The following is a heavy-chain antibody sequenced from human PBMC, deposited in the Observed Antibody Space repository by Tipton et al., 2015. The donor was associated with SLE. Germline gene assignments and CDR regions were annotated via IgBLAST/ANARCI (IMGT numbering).Heavy chain of an antibody. D-gene: IGHD6-19*01. CDR3: ARGSGHWYFDL. J-gene: IGHJ2*01. V-gene: IGHV4-59*01. CDR2: IYYSGST. Sequence: TLSLTCTVSGGSISSYYWSWIRLPPGKGLEWIGYIYYSGSTNYNPSLKSRVTISVDTSKNQFSLKLSSVTAADTAVYYCARGSGHWYFDLWGRGTLVTVSS. CDR1: GGSISSYY.